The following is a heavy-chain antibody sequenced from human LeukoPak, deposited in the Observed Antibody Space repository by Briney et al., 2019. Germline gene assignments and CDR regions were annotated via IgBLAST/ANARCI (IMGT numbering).Heavy chain of an antibody. CDR1: GGTFSSYA. CDR2: IIPIFGTA. J-gene: IGHJ6*03. Sequence: SVTVSCKASGGTFSSYAISWVRQAPGQGLEWMGGIIPIFGTANYAQKFQGRVTITTDESTSTAYMELSSLRSEDTAVYYCARSPKGYYYYMDVWGKGTTVTVSS. CDR3: ARSPKGYYYYMDV. V-gene: IGHV1-69*05.